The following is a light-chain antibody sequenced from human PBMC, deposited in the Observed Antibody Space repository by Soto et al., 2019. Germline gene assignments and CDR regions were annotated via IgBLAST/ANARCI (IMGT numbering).Light chain of an antibody. CDR1: QSVASN. V-gene: IGKV3-20*01. Sequence: EFVLTQSPATLSLSPGERATLSCRASQSVASNLAWYQQKPGQAPRLLIYGTSSRATGIPDRFSGSGSGTDFTLTISRLEPEDFAVYYCQQYGSSGTFGQGTKVDIK. J-gene: IGKJ1*01. CDR2: GTS. CDR3: QQYGSSGT.